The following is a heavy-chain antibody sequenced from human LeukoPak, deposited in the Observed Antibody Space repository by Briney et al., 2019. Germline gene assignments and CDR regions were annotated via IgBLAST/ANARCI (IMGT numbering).Heavy chain of an antibody. CDR3: LSWGVDNP. CDR2: ISNDGGTM. J-gene: IGHJ5*02. Sequence: GGSLRLSCAGSGLSLRDYYMNWIRQAPGKGLEWVAYISNDGGTMAYADSVRRRFTISRDNAKNSLFLQMDSLRAEDTATYYCLSWGVDNPWGQGTLVTVSS. D-gene: IGHD6-13*01. CDR1: GLSLRDYY. V-gene: IGHV3-11*04.